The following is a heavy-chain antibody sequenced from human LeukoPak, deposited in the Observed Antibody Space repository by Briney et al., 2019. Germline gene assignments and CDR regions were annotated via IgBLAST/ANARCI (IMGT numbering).Heavy chain of an antibody. D-gene: IGHD6-13*01. CDR2: IYTSGDT. J-gene: IGHJ4*02. CDR3: ARGHIAVAGSDY. Sequence: TSETLSLTCTVSGGSISTYYWSWLRQPAQKGLEWIGRIYTSGDTNYNPSLKSRFTMSIATSKNQFSLTLSSVTAADTVMCYCARGHIAVAGSDYWGQGILVTVSS. CDR1: GGSISTYY. V-gene: IGHV4-4*07.